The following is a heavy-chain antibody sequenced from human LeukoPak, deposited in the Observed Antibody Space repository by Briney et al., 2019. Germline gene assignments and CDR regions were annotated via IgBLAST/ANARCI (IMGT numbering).Heavy chain of an antibody. CDR3: ATHAYSNYDFDY. CDR2: ISGSGGST. D-gene: IGHD4-11*01. J-gene: IGHJ4*02. CDR1: GFTFSSYA. Sequence: GGSLRLSCAASGFTFSSYAMSWVRQAPGKGLEWVSAISGSGGSTYYADSVKGRFTISRDNSKNTLYLQMNSLRAEDTAVYSCATHAYSNYDFDYWGQGTLVTVSS. V-gene: IGHV3-23*01.